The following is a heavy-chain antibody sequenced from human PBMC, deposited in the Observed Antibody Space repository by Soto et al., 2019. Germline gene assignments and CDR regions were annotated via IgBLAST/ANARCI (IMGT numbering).Heavy chain of an antibody. D-gene: IGHD2-8*01. CDR3: AKNGQPPYYYGLDV. V-gene: IGHV1-18*03. Sequence: ASVKVSCKASGYTFTRYGISWVRQAPGQGLEWMGWISGYNGDTNYAQKFQDRVSMTIDMSTGTAYMELRSLTSDDMAIYYCAKNGQPPYYYGLDVWGQGTKVTVS. CDR1: GYTFTRYG. J-gene: IGHJ6*02. CDR2: ISGYNGDT.